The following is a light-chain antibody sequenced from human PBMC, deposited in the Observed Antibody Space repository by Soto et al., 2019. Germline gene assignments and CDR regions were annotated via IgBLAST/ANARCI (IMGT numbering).Light chain of an antibody. Sequence: EIVMTQSPVTLSMSPGERATLSCRAGESISSYLAWYQQKPGQAPRLLIYGASSRATGIPDRFSGSGSGTDFTLTISRLEPEDFAVYYCQQYGSSPRTFGQGTKVDIK. V-gene: IGKV3-20*01. J-gene: IGKJ1*01. CDR2: GAS. CDR3: QQYGSSPRT. CDR1: ESISSY.